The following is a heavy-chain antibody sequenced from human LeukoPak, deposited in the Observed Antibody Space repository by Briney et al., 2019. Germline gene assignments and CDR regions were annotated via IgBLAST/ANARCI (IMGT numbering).Heavy chain of an antibody. CDR1: GFTFDDYA. D-gene: IGHD3-10*01. CDR2: ISWDGGST. J-gene: IGHJ4*02. Sequence: GGSLRLSCAASGFTFDDYAMHWVRQAPGKGLEWVSLISWDGGSTYYADSVKGRFTISRDNSKNSLYLQMNSLRAEDTALYYCAKDAKIPRYYYGSGRPNSYFDYWGQGTLVTVSS. CDR3: AKDAKIPRYYYGSGRPNSYFDY. V-gene: IGHV3-43D*03.